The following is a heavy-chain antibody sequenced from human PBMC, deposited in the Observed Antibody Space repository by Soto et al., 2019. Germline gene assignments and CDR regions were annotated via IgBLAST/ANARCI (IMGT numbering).Heavy chain of an antibody. J-gene: IGHJ6*02. CDR1: GFTFSSYE. CDR3: ERVLGSGHYNGMDV. V-gene: IGHV3-48*03. Sequence: GWSLRLSWSASGFTFSSYEMNWVLQAPGKGLEWVPHISSGGGSENFIYYADSLKGRFTISRDNAKNSLYLQMNSLRADDTAVYYCERVLGSGHYNGMDVWGQGTTVTVSS. CDR2: ISSGGGSENFI. D-gene: IGHD2-21*01.